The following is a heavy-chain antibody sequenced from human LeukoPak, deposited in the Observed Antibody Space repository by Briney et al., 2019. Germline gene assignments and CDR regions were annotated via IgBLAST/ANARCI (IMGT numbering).Heavy chain of an antibody. V-gene: IGHV5-51*01. CDR3: ARPGQTYYYDSSGYYYSYYFDY. D-gene: IGHD3-22*01. Sequence: GAALKISCKGSGYGFTSYWIGWVRPMPGKGLEWMGIIYPGDSDTRYSPSFQGQVTISADKSISTAYLQWSSLKASDTAMYYCARPGQTYYYDSSGYYYSYYFDYWGQGTLVTVSS. CDR1: GYGFTSYW. CDR2: IYPGDSDT. J-gene: IGHJ4*02.